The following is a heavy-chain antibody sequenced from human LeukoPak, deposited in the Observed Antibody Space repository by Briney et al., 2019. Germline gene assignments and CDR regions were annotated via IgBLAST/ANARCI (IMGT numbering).Heavy chain of an antibody. Sequence: PSQTLSLTCTVSGGSISSGDYYWSWIRQPPGKGLEWIGYIYYSGSTYYNPSLKSRVTISVDTSKNQLSLKLSSVTAADTAVYYCARALVTYYYDSSGYSGLFAYWGQGTLVTVSS. CDR3: ARALVTYYYDSSGYSGLFAY. J-gene: IGHJ4*02. CDR1: GGSISSGDYY. CDR2: IYYSGST. D-gene: IGHD3-22*01. V-gene: IGHV4-30-4*08.